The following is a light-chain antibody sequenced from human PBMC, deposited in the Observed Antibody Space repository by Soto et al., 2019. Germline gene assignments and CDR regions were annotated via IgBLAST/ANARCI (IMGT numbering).Light chain of an antibody. J-gene: IGKJ2*01. Sequence: EVVLTQSPGTLSLSPGERATLSCRASQTVSNNYLSWYQQKPGQAPRLLIYGASSRATGIPDRFSGSGSGTDLTIIISRLEPEDFALHYCQQYGGSPLYTFGQGTKLEIK. V-gene: IGKV3-20*01. CDR3: QQYGGSPLYT. CDR1: QTVSNNY. CDR2: GAS.